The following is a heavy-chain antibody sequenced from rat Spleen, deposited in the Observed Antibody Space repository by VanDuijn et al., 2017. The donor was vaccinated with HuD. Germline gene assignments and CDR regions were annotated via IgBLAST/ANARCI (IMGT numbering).Heavy chain of an antibody. D-gene: IGHD1-9*01. J-gene: IGHJ2*01. CDR2: IKAKSNNYAT. V-gene: IGHV6-6*01. CDR1: GFTFSTAW. Sequence: EVQVLESGGGLVQPGNSLKLSCATSGFTFSTAWMYWYRQFPEKRLEWVARIKAKSNNYATDYTESVKGRFTISRDDSKSSIYLQMDSLRSEDTATYYCSRTMGITYDYFHYWGQGVMVTVSS. CDR3: SRTMGITYDYFHY.